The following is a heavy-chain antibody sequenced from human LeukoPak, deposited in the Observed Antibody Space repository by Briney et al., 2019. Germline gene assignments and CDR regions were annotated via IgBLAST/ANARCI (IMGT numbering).Heavy chain of an antibody. CDR3: AKGTAAARVGY. J-gene: IGHJ4*02. CDR1: GGSFSSSNW. CDR2: IYHTGST. Sequence: SEALSLTCAVSGGSFSSSNWWSWVRQPPGKGLEWIGEIYHTGSTNYNPSLKSRVTISVDKSKNQFSLNLSSVTAADTAMYYCAKGTAAARVGYWGQGTLVTVSS. D-gene: IGHD2-2*01. V-gene: IGHV4-4*02.